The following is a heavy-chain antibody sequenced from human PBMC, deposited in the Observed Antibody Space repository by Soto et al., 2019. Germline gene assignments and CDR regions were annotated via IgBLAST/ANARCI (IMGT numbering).Heavy chain of an antibody. CDR3: AKFQAPYGATQSGAFDS. CDR2: LSGSGGRI. Sequence: GGSLRLSCAASGFTFSSHAMTWVRQAPGKGLEWVSGLSGSGGRINYADSVKGRFTISRDSSRNTLNLQMDSLRAEDTAVYYCAKFQAPYGATQSGAFDSWGQGTLVTVSS. V-gene: IGHV3-23*01. J-gene: IGHJ4*02. D-gene: IGHD2-15*01. CDR1: GFTFSSHA.